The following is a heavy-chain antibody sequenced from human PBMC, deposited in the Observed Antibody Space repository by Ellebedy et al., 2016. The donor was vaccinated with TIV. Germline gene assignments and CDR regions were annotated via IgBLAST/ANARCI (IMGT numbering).Heavy chain of an antibody. D-gene: IGHD6-6*01. CDR2: INGDGSRT. CDR3: AALDLGNDY. Sequence: GESLNISCAASRFTLSRYWMHWVRQAPGQGLVWVSDINGDGSRTSYADSVKGRFTISRDNAKSTLYLQMESLRAEDSAVYYCAALDLGNDYWGQGTLVTVSS. J-gene: IGHJ4*02. V-gene: IGHV3-74*01. CDR1: RFTLSRYW.